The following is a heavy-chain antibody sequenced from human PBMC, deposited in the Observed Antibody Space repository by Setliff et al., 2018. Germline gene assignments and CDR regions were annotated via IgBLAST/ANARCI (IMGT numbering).Heavy chain of an antibody. V-gene: IGHV1-46*01. CDR1: GYSFTSYY. CDR3: ARDRNDNYESSGYYYAGGYMDV. CDR2: INPTGGST. D-gene: IGHD3-22*01. J-gene: IGHJ6*03. Sequence: ASVKVSCKTSGYSFTSYYMHWVREAPGQGLEWMGLINPTGGSTSYAQKFQGRVTMTRDTSTSTVFMELSSLRSEDTAVYYCARDRNDNYESSGYYYAGGYMDVWGKGTTVTVSS.